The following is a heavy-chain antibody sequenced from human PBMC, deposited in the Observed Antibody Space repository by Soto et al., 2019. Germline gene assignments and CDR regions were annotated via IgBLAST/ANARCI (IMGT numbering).Heavy chain of an antibody. V-gene: IGHV3-48*01. J-gene: IGHJ4*02. D-gene: IGHD4-4*01. Sequence: PGGSLRLSCAASGFSFSTYSMNWVRQAPGKGLEWVSYISSSSGTIYYADSVKGRFTISRDNAKSPLYLQMNSLRAGDTAVYYCVRDRNSNYHFDSWGQGTMVTVSS. CDR1: GFSFSTYS. CDR3: VRDRNSNYHFDS. CDR2: ISSSSGTI.